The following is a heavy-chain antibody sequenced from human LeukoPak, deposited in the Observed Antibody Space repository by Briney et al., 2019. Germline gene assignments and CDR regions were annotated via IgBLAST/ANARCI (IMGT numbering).Heavy chain of an antibody. CDR1: GGSTNSADYY. V-gene: IGHV4-31*03. CDR2: IYYSGSR. Sequence: SETLSLTCTVSGGSTNSADYYWSWIRQHPGKGLEWIGYIYYSGSRYYNPSLKSRVSISIDTSKNQFSLKPSSVTAADTAVYYCARDLGGDGFNLRNWFDPWGQGTLVTVSS. D-gene: IGHD5-24*01. J-gene: IGHJ5*02. CDR3: ARDLGGDGFNLRNWFDP.